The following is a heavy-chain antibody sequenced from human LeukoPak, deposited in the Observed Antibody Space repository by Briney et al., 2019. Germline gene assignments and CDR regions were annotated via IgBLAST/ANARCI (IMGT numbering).Heavy chain of an antibody. J-gene: IGHJ6*03. CDR2: IIPIFGTA. CDR3: ASLKRNLEWLPSPYYYYYYYMDV. V-gene: IGHV1-69*01. Sequence: SSVKVSCKASGGTFSSYTISWVRQAPGQGLEWMGGIIPIFGTANYAQKFQGRVTITADESTSTAYMELSSLRSEDTAVYYCASLKRNLEWLPSPYYYYYYYMDVWGKGTRSPSP. CDR1: GGTFSSYT. D-gene: IGHD3-3*01.